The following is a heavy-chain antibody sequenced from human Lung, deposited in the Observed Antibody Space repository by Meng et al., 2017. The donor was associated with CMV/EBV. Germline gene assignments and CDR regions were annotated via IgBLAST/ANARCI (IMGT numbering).Heavy chain of an antibody. V-gene: IGHV3-11*01. Sequence: GESLKISCAASGFTFSDHYMSWIRQAPGKGLEWISYISGSTNTIHYAASVRGRFTISRDNAKNSLHLQMNSLRAEDTAVYYCAREDQGDYWFDYWGQGTVVTVSS. D-gene: IGHD4-17*01. CDR2: ISGSTNTI. CDR1: GFTFSDHY. CDR3: AREDQGDYWFDY. J-gene: IGHJ4*02.